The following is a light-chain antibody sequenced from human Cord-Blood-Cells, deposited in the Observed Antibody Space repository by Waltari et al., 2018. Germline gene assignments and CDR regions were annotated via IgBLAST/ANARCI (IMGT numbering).Light chain of an antibody. CDR3: QQSYSTPLT. CDR2: AAS. V-gene: IGKV1-39*01. J-gene: IGKJ4*01. CDR1: QSISSY. Sequence: DLEVTKYPPSLSPSVGDRVTITCLASQSISSYLTWYQQKPGKAPKLLIYAASSLQSGVPSRFSGSGSGTDFTLTISSLQPEDFATYYCQQSYSTPLTFGGGTKVEIK.